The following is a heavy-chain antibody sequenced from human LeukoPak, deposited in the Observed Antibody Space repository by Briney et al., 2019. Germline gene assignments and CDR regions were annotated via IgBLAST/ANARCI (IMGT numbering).Heavy chain of an antibody. CDR3: ARVQRPLDGADY. J-gene: IGHJ4*02. CDR2: IYYSGST. Sequence: SETLSLTCTVSGGSISSHYWSWIRQPPGKGLEWIGYIYYSGSTYYNPSLRSRVTISVDTSKNLFSLKLSSVTAADTAVHYCARVQRPLDGADYWGQGTLVTVSS. D-gene: IGHD1-1*01. V-gene: IGHV4-59*11. CDR1: GGSISSHY.